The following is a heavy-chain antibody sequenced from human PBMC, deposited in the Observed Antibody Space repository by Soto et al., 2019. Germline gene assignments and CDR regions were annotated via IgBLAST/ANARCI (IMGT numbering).Heavy chain of an antibody. Sequence: EVQLLESGGGLVQPGGSLRLSCAASGFTFSSYAMSWVRQAPGKGLEWVSAISGSGGSTYYADSVKGRFTISRDNSKNTLYLQMNSLRAEDTAVYYCAKYYARSVAATRAFDYWGQGTLVTVSS. V-gene: IGHV3-23*01. D-gene: IGHD2-15*01. CDR1: GFTFSSYA. J-gene: IGHJ4*02. CDR2: ISGSGGST. CDR3: AKYYARSVAATRAFDY.